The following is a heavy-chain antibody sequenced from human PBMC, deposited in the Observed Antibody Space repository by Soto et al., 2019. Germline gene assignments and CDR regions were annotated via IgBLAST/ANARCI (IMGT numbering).Heavy chain of an antibody. CDR3: ARAPYGDYVGVDI. D-gene: IGHD4-17*01. V-gene: IGHV3-11*06. J-gene: IGHJ3*02. CDR2: ISSSSSST. Sequence: QVQLVESGGGLVEPGGSLRLSCAASGFTFSDYYMSWIRQAPGKGLEWVSYISSSSSSTNYADSVKGRFTISRDNAKNSLYLQMNSLRAEDTAVYYCARAPYGDYVGVDIWGQGTMVTVSS. CDR1: GFTFSDYY.